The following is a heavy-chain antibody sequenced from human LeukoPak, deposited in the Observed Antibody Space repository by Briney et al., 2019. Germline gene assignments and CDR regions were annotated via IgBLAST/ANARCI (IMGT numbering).Heavy chain of an antibody. CDR1: GFTFSSHE. D-gene: IGHD1-20*01. CDR3: ARTHGTLTGTGFDY. V-gene: IGHV3-48*03. CDR2: ITSSGSAI. J-gene: IGHJ4*02. Sequence: GGSLRLSCAASGFTFSSHEMNWVRQAPGKGLEWVSYITSSGSAIYYADSVKGRFTISRDNAKNSLYLQMNSLRAEDTAVYYCARTHGTLTGTGFDYWGQGTLVTVSS.